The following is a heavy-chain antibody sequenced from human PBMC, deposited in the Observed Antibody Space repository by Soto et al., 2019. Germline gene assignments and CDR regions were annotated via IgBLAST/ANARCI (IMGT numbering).Heavy chain of an antibody. Sequence: PSETLSLTCTVSGGSISSGGYYWSWIRQHPGKGLELIGYIYYSGSTYYNPSLKSRVTISVDTSKNQFSLKLSSVTAADTAVYYCARGVRTYYYDSSGYRTPQTNWFDPWGQGTLVTVSS. V-gene: IGHV4-31*03. CDR1: GGSISSGGYY. CDR2: IYYSGST. D-gene: IGHD3-22*01. J-gene: IGHJ5*02. CDR3: ARGVRTYYYDSSGYRTPQTNWFDP.